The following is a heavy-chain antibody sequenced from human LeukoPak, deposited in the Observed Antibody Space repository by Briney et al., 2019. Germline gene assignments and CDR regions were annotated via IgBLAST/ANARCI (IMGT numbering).Heavy chain of an antibody. D-gene: IGHD4/OR15-4a*01. V-gene: IGHV1-2*02. J-gene: IGHJ1*01. CDR3: AVILTMLVRAL. CDR2: INSDSGFT. Sequence: GSVKVSLKSSVYTFLYQFMNWVGQAPGQGLEWMGWINSDSGFTKYAQKFQGRVNMTRDTSITTVYMDLTRLTSDDTAVYYCAVILTMLVRALWGRGTLVTVSS. CDR1: VYTFLYQF.